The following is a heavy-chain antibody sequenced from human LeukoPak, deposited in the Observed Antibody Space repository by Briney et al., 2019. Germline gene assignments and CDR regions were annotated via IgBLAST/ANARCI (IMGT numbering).Heavy chain of an antibody. Sequence: RAGGSLRLSCAASGFTVSSNYMSWVRQAPGKRLEWVSVIYSGGATFYADSVKGRFTISRHNSKNTLYLQMNSLRTEDTAMYYCAREGSSYVGQYFDLWGRGTQVTVSS. V-gene: IGHV3-53*04. CDR3: AREGSSYVGQYFDL. D-gene: IGHD3-10*01. CDR1: GFTVSSNY. CDR2: IYSGGAT. J-gene: IGHJ2*01.